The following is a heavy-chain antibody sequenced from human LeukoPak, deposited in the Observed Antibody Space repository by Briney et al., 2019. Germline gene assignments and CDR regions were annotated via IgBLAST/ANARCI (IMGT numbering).Heavy chain of an antibody. CDR3: QGIAVAGTLSNFDY. V-gene: IGHV4-4*07. CDR1: GGSISSYY. J-gene: IGHJ4*02. D-gene: IGHD6-19*01. CDR2: IYTSGST. Sequence: SETLSLTCTVSGGSISSYYWSWIRQPAGKGQGLIGLIYTSGSTNYNPSLKSRVTMSVDTSKNQFSLKLSFVTAADTAVYYCQGIAVAGTLSNFDYWGQGTLVTVSS.